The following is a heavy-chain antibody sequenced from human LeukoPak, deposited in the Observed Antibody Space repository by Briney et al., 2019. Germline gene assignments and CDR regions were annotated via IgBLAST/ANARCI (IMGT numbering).Heavy chain of an antibody. CDR2: ISWNSGSI. J-gene: IGHJ4*02. Sequence: GGSLRLSCAASGFTFDDYAMHWVRQAPGKGLECVSGISWNSGSIGYADSVKGRFTISRDNAKNSLYLQMNSLRAEDTALYYCAKIGRMATTRAFFDYWGQGTLVTVSS. V-gene: IGHV3-9*01. CDR1: GFTFDDYA. D-gene: IGHD5-24*01. CDR3: AKIGRMATTRAFFDY.